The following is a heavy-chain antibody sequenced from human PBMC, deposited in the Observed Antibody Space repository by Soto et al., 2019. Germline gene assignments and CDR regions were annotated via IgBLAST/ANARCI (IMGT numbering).Heavy chain of an antibody. CDR2: IYYSGST. J-gene: IGHJ4*02. Sequence: PSETLSLTCAVSGDSMSSSDYYWGRIRQPPGKGLEWIGSIYYSGSTYYNPSLQSRVAISVDTSKNQFSLKLKSVTAADTAIYYCARRTVNIRTFYSGLKTHCFDYWGQGAPVTVSS. CDR3: ARRTVNIRTFYSGLKTHCFDY. D-gene: IGHD6-19*01. CDR1: GDSMSSSDYY. V-gene: IGHV4-39*01.